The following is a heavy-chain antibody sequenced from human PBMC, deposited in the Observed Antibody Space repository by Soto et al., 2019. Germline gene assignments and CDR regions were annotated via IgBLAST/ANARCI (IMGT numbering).Heavy chain of an antibody. CDR2: IYYSGST. Sequence: SETLSLPRYVSGAPISSSRYYWGWIRQPPGKGLEWIGGIYYSGSTYYNPSLNSRVTISVDTSKNQFSLKLSSVTAADTAMYYCARTRGYCSSTSCRYYFDYWGQGTLDTVSS. D-gene: IGHD2-2*01. CDR1: GAPISSSRYY. CDR3: ARTRGYCSSTSCRYYFDY. J-gene: IGHJ4*02. V-gene: IGHV4-39*01.